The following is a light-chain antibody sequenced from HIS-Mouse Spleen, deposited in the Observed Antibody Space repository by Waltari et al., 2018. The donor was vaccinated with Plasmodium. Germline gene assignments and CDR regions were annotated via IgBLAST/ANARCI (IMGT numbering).Light chain of an antibody. V-gene: IGLV3-10*01. Sequence: SYELTQPPSVPVSPGQTARITCTGAALPKQSASWYQQKSGQAPVLVIYEDSKRPAGIPERFSGSSSGTMATLTISGAQVEDEADYYCYSTDSSGNHRVFGGGTKLTVL. CDR2: EDS. CDR3: YSTDSSGNHRV. CDR1: ALPKQS. J-gene: IGLJ3*02.